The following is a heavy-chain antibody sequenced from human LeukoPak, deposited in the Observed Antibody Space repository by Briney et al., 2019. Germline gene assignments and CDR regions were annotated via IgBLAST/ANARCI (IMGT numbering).Heavy chain of an antibody. CDR1: GYTFTGYY. J-gene: IGHJ4*02. Sequence: ASVKVSCKASGYTFTGYYMHWVRQAPGQGLEWMGWINPNGGGTNYAQKFQGRVTLTRDTSIRTAYMYLSRLRSDDTAVYYCAITLGPTTSDYWGQGTLVTVSS. D-gene: IGHD1-26*01. CDR2: INPNGGGT. CDR3: AITLGPTTSDY. V-gene: IGHV1-2*02.